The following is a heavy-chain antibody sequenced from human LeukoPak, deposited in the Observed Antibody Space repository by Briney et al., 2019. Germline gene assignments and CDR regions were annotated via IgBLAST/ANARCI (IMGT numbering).Heavy chain of an antibody. Sequence: SETLSLTCTVSDGSITNYYWSWIRQPPGKGLEWIAYSHYSKTTTYHPSLRSRATVSVDASKNQFSLKLSSVTAADTAVYYCARHAGNHYDDFFDYWGQGTLVTVSS. CDR3: ARHAGNHYDDFFDY. J-gene: IGHJ4*02. CDR2: SHYSKTT. V-gene: IGHV4-59*08. D-gene: IGHD4-17*01. CDR1: DGSITNYY.